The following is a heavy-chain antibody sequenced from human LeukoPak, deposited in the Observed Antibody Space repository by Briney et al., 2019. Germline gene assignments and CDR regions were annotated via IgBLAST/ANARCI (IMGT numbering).Heavy chain of an antibody. CDR1: GGSISSYY. V-gene: IGHV4-59*01. J-gene: IGHJ6*03. CDR3: ARDPCLAPRCIYHYMDV. CDR2: IYYSGST. D-gene: IGHD6-6*01. Sequence: SETLSLTCTVSGGSISSYYWSWIRQPPGKGLEWIGYIYYSGSTNYNPSLKSRVTISVDTSKNQFSLKLSSVTAADTAVYYCARDPCLAPRCIYHYMDVWGKGTTVTVSS.